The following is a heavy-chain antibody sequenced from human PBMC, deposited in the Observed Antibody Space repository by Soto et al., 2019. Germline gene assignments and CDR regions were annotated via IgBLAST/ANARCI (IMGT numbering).Heavy chain of an antibody. J-gene: IGHJ4*02. D-gene: IGHD4-17*01. CDR1: GFTFSSYG. CDR3: AKGGYGGELGDY. CDR2: ISYEGSNK. Sequence: QVQLVESGGGVVQPGRSLRLSCAASGFTFSSYGMHWVRQAPGKGLEWVAVISYEGSNKYYADSVKGRFTISRDNSKNTLYLQMNSLRAEDTAVYYCAKGGYGGELGDYWGQGTLVTVSS. V-gene: IGHV3-30*18.